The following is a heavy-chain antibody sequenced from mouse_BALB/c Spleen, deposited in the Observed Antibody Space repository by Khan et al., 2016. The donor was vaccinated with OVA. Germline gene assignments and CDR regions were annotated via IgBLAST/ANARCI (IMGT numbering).Heavy chain of an antibody. J-gene: IGHJ1*01. V-gene: IGHV9-1*02. CDR2: INTYTGEP. CDR1: AYTSTNYG. Sequence: QIQLVQSGPELKKPGETVKISCKASAYTSTNYGMNWVKQAPGKGLKWMGWINTYTGEPTYTDDFKGRFAFSLETSASTAYLQINNLKNEDMATYFCARGASYWYFDVWGAGTTVTVSS. CDR3: ARGASYWYFDV.